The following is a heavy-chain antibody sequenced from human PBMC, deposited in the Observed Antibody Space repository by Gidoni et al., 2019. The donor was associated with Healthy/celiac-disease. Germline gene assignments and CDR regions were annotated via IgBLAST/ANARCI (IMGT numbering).Heavy chain of an antibody. CDR2: IISSSSYI. D-gene: IGHD4-17*01. CDR1: GFTFSSYS. V-gene: IGHV3-21*01. Sequence: EVQLVESGGGLVKPGGSLRLSCAAPGFTFSSYSMNWVRQAPGKGLEWVSSIISSSSYIYYADSVKGRFTISRDNAKNSLYLQMNSLRAEDTAVYYCARRLPTYGMDVWGQGTTVTVSS. CDR3: ARRLPTYGMDV. J-gene: IGHJ6*02.